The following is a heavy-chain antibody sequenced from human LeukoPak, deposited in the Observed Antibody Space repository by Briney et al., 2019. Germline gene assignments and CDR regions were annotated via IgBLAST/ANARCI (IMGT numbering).Heavy chain of an antibody. J-gene: IGHJ5*02. CDR3: ARAGLDGNWFDP. CDR2: IYYSGST. Sequence: PSETLSLTCTVSGGSISSYYWSWIRQPPGKGLEWIGYIYYSGSTNYNPSLKSRVTISADTPKNQFSLKLSSVTAADTAVYYCARAGLDGNWFDPWGQGTLVTVSS. D-gene: IGHD3/OR15-3a*01. V-gene: IGHV4-59*01. CDR1: GGSISSYY.